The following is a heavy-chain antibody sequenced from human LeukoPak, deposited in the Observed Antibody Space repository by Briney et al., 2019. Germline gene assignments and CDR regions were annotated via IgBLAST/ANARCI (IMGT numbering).Heavy chain of an antibody. CDR2: ISYDGSNK. Sequence: PGRSLRLSCAAPGFPFSSYGMHWVRQAPGKGLEWVAVISYDGSNKYYADSVKGRFTISRDNSKNTLYLQMNSLRAEDTAVYYCAKDRWFPQWLVHGSTMSYWGQGTLVTVSS. CDR3: AKDRWFPQWLVHGSTMSY. V-gene: IGHV3-30*18. CDR1: GFPFSSYG. J-gene: IGHJ4*02. D-gene: IGHD6-19*01.